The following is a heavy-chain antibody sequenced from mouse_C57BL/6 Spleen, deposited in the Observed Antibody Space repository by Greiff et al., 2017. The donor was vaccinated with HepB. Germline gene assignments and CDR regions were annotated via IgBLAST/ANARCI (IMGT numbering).Heavy chain of an antibody. V-gene: IGHV5-4*01. CDR3: ARGPDGFAY. CDR2: ISDGGSYT. J-gene: IGHJ3*01. Sequence: EVQGVESGGGLVKPGGSLKLSCAASGFTFSSYAMSWVRQTPEKRLEWVATISDGGSYTYYPDNVKGRFTISRDNAKNNLYLQMSHLKSEDTAMYYCARGPDGFAYWGQGTLVTVSA. CDR1: GFTFSSYA.